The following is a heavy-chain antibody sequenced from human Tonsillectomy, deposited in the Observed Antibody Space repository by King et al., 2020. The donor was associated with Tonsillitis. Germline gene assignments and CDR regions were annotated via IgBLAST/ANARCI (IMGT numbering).Heavy chain of an antibody. CDR1: GVTFSDYG. CDR3: ARDGYYYDTSDSFYFYYMDV. V-gene: IGHV3-33*08. Sequence: VQLVESGGGVVLPGRSLRLSCAASGVTFSDYGMHWVRQALGKGLEWVAIIWYDGSNEYYADSVKGRFTISRENSKNKLYLQMNSLSTEDTAIYYCARDGYYYDTSDSFYFYYMDVWGKGTTVTVSS. CDR2: IWYDGSNE. D-gene: IGHD3-22*01. J-gene: IGHJ6*03.